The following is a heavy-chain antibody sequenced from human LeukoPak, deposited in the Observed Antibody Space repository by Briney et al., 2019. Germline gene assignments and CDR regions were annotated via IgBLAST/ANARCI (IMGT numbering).Heavy chain of an antibody. J-gene: IGHJ3*02. CDR2: ISYDGSNK. CDR1: GFTFSSYA. V-gene: IGHV3-30-3*01. D-gene: IGHD6-13*01. CDR3: ARVAAAGSYDAFDI. Sequence: QAGGSLRLSCAASGFTFSSYAMHWVRQAPGKGLEWVAVISYDGSNKYYADSVKGRFTISRDNSKNTLYLQMNSLRAEDTAVYYCARVAAAGSYDAFDIWGQGTMVTVSS.